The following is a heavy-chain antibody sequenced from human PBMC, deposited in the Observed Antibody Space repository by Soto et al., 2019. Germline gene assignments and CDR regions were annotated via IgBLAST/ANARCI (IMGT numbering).Heavy chain of an antibody. Sequence: LRLSCAASGFTFSNYYMSWIRQAPGKGLEWVSYISSSGSTIYYADSVKGRFTISRDNATNSLYLQMNSPRAEDTAVYYCARVDCISTSCSTTTYYYYGMDGWGQGTTVIVPS. CDR3: ARVDCISTSCSTTTYYYYGMDG. CDR2: ISSSGSTI. V-gene: IGHV3-11*01. D-gene: IGHD2-2*02. CDR1: GFTFSNYY. J-gene: IGHJ6*01.